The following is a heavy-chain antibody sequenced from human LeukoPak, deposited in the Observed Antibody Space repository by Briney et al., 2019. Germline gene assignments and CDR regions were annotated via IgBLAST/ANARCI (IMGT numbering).Heavy chain of an antibody. CDR2: IWFDGSRR. CDR1: GFTFRSHG. D-gene: IGHD3-10*01. Sequence: GGSLRLSCAASGFTFRSHGMHWVRQAPGKGLEGVAVIWFDGSRREYADSVKGRFTISRDSSKNSLYLQMNSLRAEDTAVYYCARVSGASLDYWGQGALVTVSS. J-gene: IGHJ4*02. CDR3: ARVSGASLDY. V-gene: IGHV3-33*01.